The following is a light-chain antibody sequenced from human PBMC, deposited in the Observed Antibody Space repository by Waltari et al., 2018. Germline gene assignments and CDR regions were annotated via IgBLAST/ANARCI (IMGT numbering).Light chain of an antibody. CDR1: QGIGNY. V-gene: IGKV1-27*01. CDR3: QKYNSAPRT. CDR2: AAF. J-gene: IGKJ1*01. Sequence: DIQMTQSPSSLSASVGDRVTITCRASQGIGNYLAWYQQKPGKVPKRLIYAAFTLQSGVPSRFSGSGSGTDFILTISSLQPEDVATYYCQKYNSAPRTFGQGTKVEIK.